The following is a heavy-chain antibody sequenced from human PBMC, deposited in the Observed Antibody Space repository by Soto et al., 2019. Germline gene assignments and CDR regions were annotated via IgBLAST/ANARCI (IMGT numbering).Heavy chain of an antibody. J-gene: IGHJ5*02. Sequence: SETLSLTCTVSGGSISSSSYYWGWIRQPPGKGLEWIGSIYYSGSTYYNPSLKSRVTISVDTSKNQFSLKLSSVTAVDTAVYYCAREGMAARGWFDPWGQGTLVTVSS. V-gene: IGHV4-39*07. D-gene: IGHD6-6*01. CDR3: AREGMAARGWFDP. CDR2: IYYSGST. CDR1: GGSISSSSYY.